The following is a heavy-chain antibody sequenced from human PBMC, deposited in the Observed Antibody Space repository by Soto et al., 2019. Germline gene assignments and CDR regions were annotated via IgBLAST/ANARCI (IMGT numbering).Heavy chain of an antibody. J-gene: IGHJ4*02. CDR1: GYTFTSYG. CDR2: ISAYNGNT. Sequence: ASVKVSCKASGYTFTSYGISWVRQAPGQGLEWMGWISAYNGNTNYAQKLQSRLTITKDTSKNQVALTVTNMDPVDTATYYCARFLWSDTSLYYFDYWGQGTLVTVSS. D-gene: IGHD3-3*01. V-gene: IGHV1-18*01. CDR3: ARFLWSDTSLYYFDY.